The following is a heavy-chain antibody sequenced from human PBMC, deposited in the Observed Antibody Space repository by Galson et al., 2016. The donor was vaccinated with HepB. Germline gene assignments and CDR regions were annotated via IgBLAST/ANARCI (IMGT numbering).Heavy chain of an antibody. CDR1: GFSFSNAW. D-gene: IGHD2-2*01. Sequence: SLRLSCAASGFSFSNAWMNWVRQAPGKGLEWVGRIKSKSDGGTTDNAAPVKGRFTISRDDSKQTLYLQMNSLKTEDTAVYYCTTAVGYCSSNSCGYYYYYAMDVWGQGTTVTVSS. J-gene: IGHJ6*02. CDR3: TTAVGYCSSNSCGYYYYYAMDV. V-gene: IGHV3-15*07. CDR2: IKSKSDGGTT.